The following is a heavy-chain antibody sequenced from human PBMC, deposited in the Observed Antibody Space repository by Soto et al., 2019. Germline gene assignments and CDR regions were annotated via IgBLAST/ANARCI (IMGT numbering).Heavy chain of an antibody. CDR2: INPNSGGT. CDR3: ARELHYCRGGSCSYAFDI. CDR1: GYTFTGYY. J-gene: IGHJ3*02. Sequence: QVQLVQSGAEVKKPGASVKVSCKASGYTFTGYYMHWVRQAPGPGLEWMGWINPNSGGTNYAQKLQGWVTMTRDTSISTACVELSRLRSDDTAVYYCARELHYCRGGSCSYAFDIGGQGTMVTVSS. D-gene: IGHD2-15*01. V-gene: IGHV1-2*04.